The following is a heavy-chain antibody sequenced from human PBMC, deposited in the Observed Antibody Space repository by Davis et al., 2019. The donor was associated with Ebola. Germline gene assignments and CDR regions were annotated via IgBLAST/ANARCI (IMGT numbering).Heavy chain of an antibody. J-gene: IGHJ4*02. Sequence: PGGSLRLSCTVSGVSISRHYWSWIRQPPGKRLEWFGSIYYTGNASYNSSLASRATISVDTSKNQFSLKLTSVTAADTAMYYCSERGSSVWGQGTLVTVSS. CDR1: GVSISRHY. CDR2: IYYTGNA. CDR3: SERGSSV. D-gene: IGHD3-10*01. V-gene: IGHV4-59*03.